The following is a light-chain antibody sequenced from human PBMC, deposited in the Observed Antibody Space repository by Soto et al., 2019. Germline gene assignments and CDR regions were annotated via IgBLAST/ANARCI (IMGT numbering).Light chain of an antibody. Sequence: DIQMTQSPSTLSASIGDRVTVTCRASQTINNWLAWYQQKPGKAPKLLIYDASTLEGEVPSRFGASGSGTDFTLTIPSLQPDDSATYYCQQYNSYPWTFGQGTKVEI. CDR1: QTINNW. CDR2: DAS. J-gene: IGKJ1*01. CDR3: QQYNSYPWT. V-gene: IGKV1-5*01.